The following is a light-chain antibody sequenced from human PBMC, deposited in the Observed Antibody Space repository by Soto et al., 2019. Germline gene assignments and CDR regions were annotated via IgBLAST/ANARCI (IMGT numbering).Light chain of an antibody. J-gene: IGKJ2*01. CDR1: QSVSSN. CDR2: GAS. CDR3: QQYNNWPPYT. V-gene: IGKV3-15*01. Sequence: EIVMTQSPATLSVSPGERATLSCRASQSVSSNLAWYQQKTGQAPRLLIYGASTRATGIPARFSGSGSGTEFTLTISSLQSEDFAVYYCQQYNNWPPYTFGQGPKLEIK.